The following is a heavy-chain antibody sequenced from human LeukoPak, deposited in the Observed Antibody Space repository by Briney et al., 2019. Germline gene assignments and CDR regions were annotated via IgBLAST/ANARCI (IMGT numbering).Heavy chain of an antibody. CDR2: INHSGST. J-gene: IGHJ6*03. V-gene: IGHV4-34*01. Sequence: SETLSLTCAVYGGSFSGYYWSWIRQPPGKGLEWIGEINHSGSTNYNPSLKSRVTISVDTSKNQFSLKLSSVTAADTAVYYCARVSGRYLRRGNYYYYYMDVWGKGTTVTVSS. CDR1: GGSFSGYY. CDR3: ARVSGRYLRRGNYYYYYMDV. D-gene: IGHD1-26*01.